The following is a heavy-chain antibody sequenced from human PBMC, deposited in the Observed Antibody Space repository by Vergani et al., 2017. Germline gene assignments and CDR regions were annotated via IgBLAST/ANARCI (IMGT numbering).Heavy chain of an antibody. Sequence: QVQLVQSGAEVKKPGSSVKVSCKASGGTFSSYAISWVRQAPGQGLEWMGGIIPIFGTAKYAQKFQGRVTITADESTSTAYMELSSLRSEDTAVYYCASPRFDYGGNSGLDYWGQGTLVTVSS. CDR2: IIPIFGTA. J-gene: IGHJ4*02. CDR1: GGTFSSYA. V-gene: IGHV1-69*01. D-gene: IGHD4-23*01. CDR3: ASPRFDYGGNSGLDY.